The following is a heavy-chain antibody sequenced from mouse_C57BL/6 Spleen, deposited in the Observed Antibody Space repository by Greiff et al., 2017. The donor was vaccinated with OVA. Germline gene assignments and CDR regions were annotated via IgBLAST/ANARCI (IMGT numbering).Heavy chain of an antibody. Sequence: QVQLQQPGAELVKPGASVKLSCKASGYTFTSYWMHWVKQRPGQGLEWIGMIHPNSGSTNYNEKFKSKATLTVDKSSSTAYMQRSSLTSVDSAVYDCARQASLSCWYFEVWGTGTTVTVSS. D-gene: IGHD1-1*01. CDR2: IHPNSGST. V-gene: IGHV1-64*01. J-gene: IGHJ1*03. CDR1: GYTFTSYW. CDR3: ARQASLSCWYFEV.